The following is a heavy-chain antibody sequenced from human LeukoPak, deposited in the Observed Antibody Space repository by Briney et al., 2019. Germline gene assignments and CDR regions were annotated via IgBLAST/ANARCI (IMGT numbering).Heavy chain of an antibody. CDR3: ARDINTRPYYFDY. Sequence: GGSLRLSCAASGFTFSSYSMNWVRQAPGKGLEWVSSISSSSSYIYYADSVKGRFTISRDNAKNSLYLQMNSLRAEDAAVYYCARDINTRPYYFDYWGQGTLVTASS. J-gene: IGHJ4*02. V-gene: IGHV3-21*01. D-gene: IGHD1-14*01. CDR2: ISSSSSYI. CDR1: GFTFSSYS.